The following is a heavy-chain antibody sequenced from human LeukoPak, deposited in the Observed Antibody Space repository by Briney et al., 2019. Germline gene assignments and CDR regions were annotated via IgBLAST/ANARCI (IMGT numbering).Heavy chain of an antibody. CDR2: ISGSGGST. J-gene: IGHJ4*02. V-gene: IGHV3-23*01. CDR1: GFTFSSYA. D-gene: IGHD4-17*01. Sequence: GGSLRLSCAASGFTFSSYAMSWVRQAPGKGLEWVSAISGSGGSTYYADSVKGRFTISRDNSKNTLYLQMNILRAEDTAVYYCAKDDGEVTTNYFDHLGQGNLVTGSS. CDR3: AKDDGEVTTNYFDH.